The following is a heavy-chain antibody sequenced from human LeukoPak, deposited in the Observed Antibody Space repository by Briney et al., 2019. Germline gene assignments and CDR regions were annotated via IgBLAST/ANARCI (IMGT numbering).Heavy chain of an antibody. D-gene: IGHD5-12*01. J-gene: IGHJ4*02. CDR3: ARRTVATTGVDY. V-gene: IGHV4-39*01. Sequence: SETLSLTCTVSGASISSRSYYWDRIRQPPGKGLDWIGSIYFSGSTYYNPSLNSRVTISVDTSKNQFSLKLISVTAADTAVYYCARRTVATTGVDYWGQGSLVTVSS. CDR1: GASISSRSYY. CDR2: IYFSGST.